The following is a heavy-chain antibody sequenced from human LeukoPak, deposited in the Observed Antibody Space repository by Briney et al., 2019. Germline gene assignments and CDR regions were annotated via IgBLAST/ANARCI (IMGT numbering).Heavy chain of an antibody. Sequence: SETLSLTCTVSGYSISSGYYWGWIRQPPGKGLEWIGSIYHSGSTYYNPSLKSRVTISVDTSKNQFSLKLSSVTAADTAVYYCARDEWELSIYFDYWGQGTLVTVSS. V-gene: IGHV4-38-2*02. J-gene: IGHJ4*02. CDR2: IYHSGST. CDR1: GYSISSGYY. D-gene: IGHD1-26*01. CDR3: ARDEWELSIYFDY.